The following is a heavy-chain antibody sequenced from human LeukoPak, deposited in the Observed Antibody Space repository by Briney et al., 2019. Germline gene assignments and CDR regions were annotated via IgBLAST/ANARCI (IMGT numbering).Heavy chain of an antibody. D-gene: IGHD3-3*01. CDR1: GYSFTSYW. Sequence: GESLKISRKGSGYSFTSYWIGWVRQVPGKGLEWMGIIYPGDSDTRYSPSFQGQVTISADKSISTAYLQWSSLKASDTAMYYCARLMDYDFWSGSYHFDYWGQGTLVTVSS. J-gene: IGHJ4*02. CDR3: ARLMDYDFWSGSYHFDY. V-gene: IGHV5-51*01. CDR2: IYPGDSDT.